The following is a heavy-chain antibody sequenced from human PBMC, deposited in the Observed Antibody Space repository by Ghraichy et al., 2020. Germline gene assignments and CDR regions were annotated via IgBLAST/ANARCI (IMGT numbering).Heavy chain of an antibody. V-gene: IGHV3-48*02. CDR2: ISSGSSSI. CDR3: ARDRRVRGLIDYHYAMDV. Sequence: GGSLRLSCAASGFTFSSYSMNWVRQAPGKGLEWVSYISSGSSSIYYADSVKGRFTISRDNAKNSLYLQMNSLRDEDTAVYYCARDRRVRGLIDYHYAMDVWGQGTTVTVSS. CDR1: GFTFSSYS. J-gene: IGHJ6*02. D-gene: IGHD3-10*01.